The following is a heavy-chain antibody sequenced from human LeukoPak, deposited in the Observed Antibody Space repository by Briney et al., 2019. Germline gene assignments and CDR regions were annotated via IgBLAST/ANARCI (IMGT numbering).Heavy chain of an antibody. J-gene: IGHJ6*04. CDR2: ISAYNGNT. Sequence: ASVKVSCKASGYTFTSYGISWVRQAPGQGLEWMGWISAYNGNTNYAQKLQGRVTMTTDTSTSTAYMELRSLRSDDTAVYYCARALVVVPAAMVIYYYYGMGVWGKGTTVTVSS. D-gene: IGHD2-2*01. V-gene: IGHV1-18*04. CDR1: GYTFTSYG. CDR3: ARALVVVPAAMVIYYYYGMGV.